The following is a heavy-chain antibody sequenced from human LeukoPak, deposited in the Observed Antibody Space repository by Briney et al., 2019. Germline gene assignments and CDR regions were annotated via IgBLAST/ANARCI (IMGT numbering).Heavy chain of an antibody. CDR2: IRYDGSTR. CDR1: GFTFSDLG. V-gene: IGHV3-30*02. CDR3: AAVDKRVGFDC. Sequence: PGESLRLSCAASGFTFSDLGMHWVRQAPGKGLEWVAFIRYDGSTRSYADSVKGRFTISRDNSKNTLYLQMSGLRVDDTALYYCAAVDKRVGFDCWGQGTLVTVS. D-gene: IGHD5-12*01. J-gene: IGHJ4*02.